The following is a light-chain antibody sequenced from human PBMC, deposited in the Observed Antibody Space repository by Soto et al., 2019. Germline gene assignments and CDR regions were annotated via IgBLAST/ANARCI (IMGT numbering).Light chain of an antibody. Sequence: QTVVTQEPSLSVSPGRTVTLTCGLSSGSVPSSHYPSWYQQTPGQAPRTLIFNTNIRSSGVPDRFSGSILGDKAALTITGAQAEDESDYYCVLHVGSGISVFGGGTQLTVL. J-gene: IGLJ7*01. CDR2: NTN. CDR1: SGSVPSSHY. V-gene: IGLV8-61*01. CDR3: VLHVGSGISV.